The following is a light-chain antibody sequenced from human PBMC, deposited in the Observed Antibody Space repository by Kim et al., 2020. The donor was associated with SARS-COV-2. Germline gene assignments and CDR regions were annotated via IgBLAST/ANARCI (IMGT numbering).Light chain of an antibody. CDR1: SHRSYY. Sequence: SSELTQDPAVSVALGQTVRITCQGDSHRSYYATWYQQKPGQAPIIVIYGKNIRPSGIPDRFSGSSSGNTASLTITGTQAGDEADYYCNSRDSSDNVVFGGGTQLTV. CDR3: NSRDSSDNVV. CDR2: GKN. J-gene: IGLJ2*01. V-gene: IGLV3-19*01.